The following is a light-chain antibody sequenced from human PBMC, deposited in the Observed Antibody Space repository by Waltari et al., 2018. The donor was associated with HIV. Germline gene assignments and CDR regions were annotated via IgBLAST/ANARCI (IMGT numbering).Light chain of an antibody. Sequence: QSALTQPRSVSGSPGPSVTISCTGTSSDIGYCAYVSWYQQYPGKAPKVIIYEVNQRPSGVPDRFTGSKSGITASLTISGLQGDDEADYYCCSYAGSYTYVFGTGTKVNVL. CDR1: SSDIGYCAY. CDR3: CSYAGSYTYV. J-gene: IGLJ1*01. CDR2: EVN. V-gene: IGLV2-11*01.